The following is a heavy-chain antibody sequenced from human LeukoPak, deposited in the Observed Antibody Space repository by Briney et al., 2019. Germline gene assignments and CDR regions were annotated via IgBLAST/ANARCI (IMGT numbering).Heavy chain of an antibody. V-gene: IGHV5-51*01. D-gene: IGHD5-18*01. CDR2: IYPGDSDT. Sequence: GESLKISCKGSGFSFSFSWIAWVRQMPGKGLEWMGIIYPGDSDTRYSPSFQGQVTISADKSISTAYLQWSSLKASDTAMYYCARHQGVDTAMVPFDYWGQGTLVTVSS. CDR3: ARHQGVDTAMVPFDY. CDR1: GFSFSFSW. J-gene: IGHJ4*02.